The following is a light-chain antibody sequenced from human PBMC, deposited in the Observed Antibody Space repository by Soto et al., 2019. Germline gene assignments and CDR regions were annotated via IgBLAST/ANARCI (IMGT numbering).Light chain of an antibody. CDR3: QQYEDLPLT. Sequence: DIQMTQSPSSLSASVGDRVTITCQASQDISNYLNWYQQKPGKVPKLLIFDASNVETGVPSRFSGSGSGTDFTFTISSLQPEDIGTYYCQQYEDLPLTFGGGIRVEIK. J-gene: IGKJ4*01. V-gene: IGKV1-33*01. CDR1: QDISNY. CDR2: DAS.